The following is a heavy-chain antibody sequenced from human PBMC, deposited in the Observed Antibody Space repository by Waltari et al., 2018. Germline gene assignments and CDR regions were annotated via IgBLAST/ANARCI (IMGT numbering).Heavy chain of an antibody. D-gene: IGHD6-6*01. Sequence: QVQLVQSGAEVKKPGSSVKVSCKASGGTFSSYAISWVRQAPGQGLEWMGGIIPICGTANYAQKVQGRVTVTADESTSTAYMELSSLRSEDTAVYYCAKDYSSSSHRRPFDIWGQGTMVTVSS. J-gene: IGHJ3*02. CDR2: IIPICGTA. CDR1: GGTFSSYA. V-gene: IGHV1-69*01. CDR3: AKDYSSSSHRRPFDI.